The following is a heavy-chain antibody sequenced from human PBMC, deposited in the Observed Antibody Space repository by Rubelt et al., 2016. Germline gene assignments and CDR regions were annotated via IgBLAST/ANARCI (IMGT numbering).Heavy chain of an antibody. CDR2: INHSGST. V-gene: IGHV4-34*01. D-gene: IGHD6-19*01. CDR1: GGSFSGYY. CDR3: ARVSGWYRAPGQDLDY. J-gene: IGHJ4*02. Sequence: QVQLQQWGAGLLKPSETLSLTCAVYGGSFSGYYWSWIRQPPGKGLEWIGEINHSGSTNYNPSLKSRVTISVDTSKNQFSLKLSSVTAADTAVYYCARVSGWYRAPGQDLDYWGQGTLVTVSS.